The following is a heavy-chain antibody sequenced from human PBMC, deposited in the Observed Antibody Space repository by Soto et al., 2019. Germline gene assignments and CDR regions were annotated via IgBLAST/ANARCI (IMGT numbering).Heavy chain of an antibody. CDR1: EITFSTYA. CDR2: ISYDGSNK. Sequence: GGSLRLSCAASEITFSTYAMHWVRQAPGKGLEWVAVISYDGSNKYYADSVKGRFTISRDNSQDTLYLQMDSLRPDDTAVYYCARQAKIGDRSQFYFDSWGQGTLVTVSS. V-gene: IGHV3-30-3*01. CDR3: ARQAKIGDRSQFYFDS. J-gene: IGHJ4*02. D-gene: IGHD3-16*01.